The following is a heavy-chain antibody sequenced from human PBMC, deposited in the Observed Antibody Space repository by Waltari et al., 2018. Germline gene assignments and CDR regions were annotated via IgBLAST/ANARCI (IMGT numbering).Heavy chain of an antibody. CDR3: ASRTVTKVYRYFQH. CDR1: GGSISSSNW. J-gene: IGHJ1*01. V-gene: IGHV4-4*02. D-gene: IGHD4-17*01. CDR2: IYQSGST. Sequence: VQLQGPGPGLAKPSGTLSLTCAGSGGSISSSNWWIGVRQPRGRGLDGFSEIYQSGSTNPTPTLKCPVTIAVSKSKIPFSLKLSSVTAADTAVYDCASRTVTKVYRYFQHWGQGTLVTVSS.